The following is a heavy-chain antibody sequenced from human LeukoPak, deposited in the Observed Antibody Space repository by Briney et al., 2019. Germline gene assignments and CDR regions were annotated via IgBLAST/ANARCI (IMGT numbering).Heavy chain of an antibody. J-gene: IGHJ3*02. CDR2: IYYSGST. V-gene: IGHV4-30-4*01. Sequence: SETLSLTCTVSGGSISSGDYYWSWIRQPPGKGLEWIGYIYYSGSTYYNPSLKSRVTISVDTSKNQFSLKLSSVTAADTAVYYCARDPGRIVVVPASIWGQGTMVTVSS. D-gene: IGHD2-2*01. CDR3: ARDPGRIVVVPASI. CDR1: GGSISSGDYY.